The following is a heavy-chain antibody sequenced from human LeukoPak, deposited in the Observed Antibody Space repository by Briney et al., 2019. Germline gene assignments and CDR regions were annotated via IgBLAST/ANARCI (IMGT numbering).Heavy chain of an antibody. CDR3: ARMTTGVLDY. CDR1: GYSLTRYH. J-gene: IGHJ4*02. CDR2: IDPNGVST. D-gene: IGHD1-1*01. Sequence: ASVKVSCKASGYSLTRYHMSWVRQAPGQGPEWMGIIDPNGVSTSYVQKFQGRVTMTRDTSTSTFYMELSSLRSEDTAVYYCARMTTGVLDYWGQGTLVTLSS. V-gene: IGHV1-46*01.